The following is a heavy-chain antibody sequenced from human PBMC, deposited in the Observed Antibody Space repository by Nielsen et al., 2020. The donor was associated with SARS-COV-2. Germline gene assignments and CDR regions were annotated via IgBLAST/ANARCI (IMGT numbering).Heavy chain of an antibody. CDR2: IDPSDSFT. V-gene: IGHV5-10-1*01. Sequence: GGSLRLSCKGSGYDFTTYWISWVRQMPGKGLEWMGRIDPSDSFTSYSPSLQGHVTISDDRSISTAYLHWSRLSDSDTAIYYCARHHVDIVASFDYWGQGTLVTVSS. D-gene: IGHD5-12*01. J-gene: IGHJ4*02. CDR3: ARHHVDIVASFDY. CDR1: GYDFTTYW.